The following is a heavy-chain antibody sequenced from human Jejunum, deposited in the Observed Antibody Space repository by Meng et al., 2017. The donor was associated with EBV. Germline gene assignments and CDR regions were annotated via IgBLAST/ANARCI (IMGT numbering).Heavy chain of an antibody. V-gene: IGHV4-59*01. Sequence: QVTLQESGPGLVKPSETLSLTCTVSGASITDYNWSWIRLSPGEGLEWIGYISSGGFTNPNPSLKSRVAMSADTSKNQISLKLTSVTTADTAFYYCARAYYYGSGNYAWFGPWGPGTLVTVSS. J-gene: IGHJ5*02. D-gene: IGHD3-10*01. CDR3: ARAYYYGSGNYAWFGP. CDR2: ISSGGFT. CDR1: GASITDYN.